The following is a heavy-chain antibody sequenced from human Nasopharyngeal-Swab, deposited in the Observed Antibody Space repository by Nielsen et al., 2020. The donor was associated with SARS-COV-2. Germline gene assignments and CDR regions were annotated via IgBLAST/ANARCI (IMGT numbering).Heavy chain of an antibody. V-gene: IGHV3-7*01. J-gene: IGHJ6*02. CDR3: ARDSFSSVGAAGSSHYYYYGMDV. CDR1: GFTFSSYW. Sequence: GGSLRLSCAASGFTFSSYWMSWVRQAPGKGPEWVANIKQDGSEKYYVDSVKGRFTISRDNAKNSLYLQMNSLRAEDTAVYYCARDSFSSVGAAGSSHYYYYGMDVWGQGTTVTVSS. D-gene: IGHD6-13*01. CDR2: IKQDGSEK.